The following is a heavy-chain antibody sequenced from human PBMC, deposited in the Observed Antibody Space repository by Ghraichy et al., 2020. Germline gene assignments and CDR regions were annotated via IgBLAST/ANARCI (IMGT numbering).Heavy chain of an antibody. D-gene: IGHD5-12*01. J-gene: IGHJ4*02. CDR2: IYSSGST. Sequence: SETLSLTCTVSGGSINSYYWSWIRQPPGKGLQWIGFIYSSGSTNYNPSLKSRVTISVDTSRNQFSLKLMSVTAADTAVYYCARTVGSGSRLDSWGQGTLVTVFS. CDR1: GGSINSYY. V-gene: IGHV4-59*01. CDR3: ARTVGSGSRLDS.